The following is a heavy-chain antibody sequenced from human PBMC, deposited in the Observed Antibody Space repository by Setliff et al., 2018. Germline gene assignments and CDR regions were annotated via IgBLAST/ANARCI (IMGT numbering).Heavy chain of an antibody. Sequence: NPSETLSLTCAVSGYSISSGNYWGWIRQPAGKGLEWIGHIYTSGSTNYNPSLKSRVTISVDTSKNQFSLRLSSVTAADTAVYYCARGLSYYDSSGYLLAPYAFDIWGQGTMVTVSS. CDR3: ARGLSYYDSSGYLLAPYAFDI. D-gene: IGHD3-22*01. CDR1: GYSISSGNY. J-gene: IGHJ3*02. V-gene: IGHV4-61*09. CDR2: IYTSGST.